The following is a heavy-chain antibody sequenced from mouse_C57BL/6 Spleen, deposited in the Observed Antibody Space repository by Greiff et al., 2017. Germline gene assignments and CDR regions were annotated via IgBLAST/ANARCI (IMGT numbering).Heavy chain of an antibody. CDR1: GYTFTSYW. CDR2: IDPSDSYT. Sequence: QVQLQQPGAELVRPGTSVKLSCTASGYTFTSYWMHWVKQRPGQGLEWIGVIDPSDSYTNYNQKFKGKATLTVDTSSSTAYMQLSSLTSEDSAVYYCARGFITTLYFDYWGQGTTLTVSS. CDR3: ARGFITTLYFDY. V-gene: IGHV1-59*01. J-gene: IGHJ2*01. D-gene: IGHD1-1*01.